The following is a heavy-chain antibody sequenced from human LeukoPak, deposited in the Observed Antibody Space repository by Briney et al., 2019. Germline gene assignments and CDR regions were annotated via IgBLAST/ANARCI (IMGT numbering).Heavy chain of an antibody. CDR3: ALGAFDI. CDR1: EFTFTSNP. J-gene: IGHJ3*02. CDR2: ISGSGGST. Sequence: GGSLKLSFPPPEFTFTSNPMTWSRQPPGKGLEWVSAISGSGGSTYYADSVKGRFTISRDNSKNTLYLQMNSLRAEDTAVYYCALGAFDIWGQGTMVTVSS. V-gene: IGHV3-23*01.